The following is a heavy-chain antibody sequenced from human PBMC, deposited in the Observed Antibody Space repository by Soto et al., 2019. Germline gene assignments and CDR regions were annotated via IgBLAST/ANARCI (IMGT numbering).Heavy chain of an antibody. J-gene: IGHJ6*02. CDR2: IYWKDEQ. Sequence: SGPTLLNPTQTLTLTCTFSGFSLTSGVVGVGWIRQPPGEALEWLGLIYWKDEQYYNPSLRNRLTITRDTSKNQVVRTMSNMDPVETATYYCEQRLPGPCGYDVWGQGNTVSGSS. D-gene: IGHD6-13*01. CDR1: GFSLTSGVVG. V-gene: IGHV2-5*01. CDR3: EQRLPGPCGYDV.